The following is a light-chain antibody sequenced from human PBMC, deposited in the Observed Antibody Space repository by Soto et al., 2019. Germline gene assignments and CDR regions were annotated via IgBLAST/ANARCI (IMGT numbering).Light chain of an antibody. J-gene: IGKJ1*01. CDR3: QQYDNSVWT. CDR1: QSVSTNN. CDR2: GAS. V-gene: IGKV3-20*01. Sequence: EIVLTQSPGTLSLSPGKRATLSCRASQSVSTNNLAWYQQRPGQAPRLLIYGASRRATGIPDRFSGSGSGTDFTLTISRLEPEDLAVYYCQQYDNSVWTFGQGTKVDIK.